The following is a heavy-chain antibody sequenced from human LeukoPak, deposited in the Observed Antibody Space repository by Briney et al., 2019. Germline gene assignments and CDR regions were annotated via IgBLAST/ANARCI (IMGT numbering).Heavy chain of an antibody. Sequence: PGGSLRLSCAASGFTFSHFFMNWIRQAPGKGLECVSYIGSGGSPIYYADSVKGRFTISRGDAKKSLYLQMNSLRAEDTAVYYCAKYSSSSSFDYWGQGTLVTVSS. CDR3: AKYSSSSSFDY. CDR2: IGSGGSPI. D-gene: IGHD6-6*01. J-gene: IGHJ4*02. CDR1: GFTFSHFF. V-gene: IGHV3-11*04.